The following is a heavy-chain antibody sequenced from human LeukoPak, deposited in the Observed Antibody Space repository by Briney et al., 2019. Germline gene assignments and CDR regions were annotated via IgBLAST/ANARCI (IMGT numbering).Heavy chain of an antibody. CDR3: ARGSLGVLIWKATYGMDV. CDR2: IKQDGSEK. Sequence: PGGSLRLSCAASGFTFSTYWMSWVRQAPGKGLEWVANIKQDGSEKYYVDSVKGRFTISRDNSKNTMLLQMNSLRAEDTALYYCARGSLGVLIWKATYGMDVWGQGTTVTVSS. J-gene: IGHJ6*02. CDR1: GFTFSTYW. V-gene: IGHV3-7*01. D-gene: IGHD3-3*01.